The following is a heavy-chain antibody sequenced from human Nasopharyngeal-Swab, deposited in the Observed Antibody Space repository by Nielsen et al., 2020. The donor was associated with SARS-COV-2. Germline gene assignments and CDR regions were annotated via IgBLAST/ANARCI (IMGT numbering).Heavy chain of an antibody. D-gene: IGHD6-19*01. V-gene: IGHV3-23*01. CDR1: GFTFSSYA. CDR3: ARANSGWYYFDY. CDR2: ISGSGGST. Sequence: GGSLRLSCAASGFTFSSYAMSWVRQAPGKGLEWVSAISGSGGSTYYADSVKGRFTISRDNAKNSLYLQMNSLRAEDTALYYCARANSGWYYFDYWGQGTLVTVSS. J-gene: IGHJ4*02.